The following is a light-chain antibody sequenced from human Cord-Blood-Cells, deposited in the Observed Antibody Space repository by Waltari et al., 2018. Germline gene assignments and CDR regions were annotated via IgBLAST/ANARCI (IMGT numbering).Light chain of an antibody. CDR1: SSDVGGYNY. V-gene: IGLV2-11*01. J-gene: IGLJ3*02. Sequence: QSALPQPRSVSGSPGQSVTISCTGTSSDVGGYNYVSWYQQHPSKDPKLMIYEVSQRPSGVPDRFSVSKSGNTASLTISGLQAEDEADYYCCSYAGSYTWVFGGGTKLTVL. CDR2: EVS. CDR3: CSYAGSYTWV.